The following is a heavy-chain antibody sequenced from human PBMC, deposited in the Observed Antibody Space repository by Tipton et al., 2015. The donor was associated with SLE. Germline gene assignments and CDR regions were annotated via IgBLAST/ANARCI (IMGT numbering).Heavy chain of an antibody. J-gene: IGHJ2*01. V-gene: IGHV4-34*01. CDR2: INHSGST. D-gene: IGHD6-19*01. CDR3: ARAQGFSSGWYSDWYFDL. Sequence: TLSLTCAVYGGSFSGYYWTWIRQPPGKGLEWIGEINHSGSTNYNPSLKSRLTISVDKSKNQFSVKLSSVTAADTAVYYCARAQGFSSGWYSDWYFDLWGRGTLVTVSS. CDR1: GGSFSGYY.